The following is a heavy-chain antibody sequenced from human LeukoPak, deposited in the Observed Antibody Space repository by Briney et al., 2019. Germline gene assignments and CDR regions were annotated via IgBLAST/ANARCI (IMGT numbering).Heavy chain of an antibody. D-gene: IGHD6-19*01. CDR1: GFTVSINY. J-gene: IGHJ4*02. Sequence: GGSLRLSCAASGFTVSINYMSWVRQAPGKGLEWVSVIYSGGSTYYADSVKGRFTISRDNSKNTLYLQMNSLRAEDTAVYYCARAVAIAVGGFDYWGQGTLVTVSS. V-gene: IGHV3-66*01. CDR3: ARAVAIAVGGFDY. CDR2: IYSGGST.